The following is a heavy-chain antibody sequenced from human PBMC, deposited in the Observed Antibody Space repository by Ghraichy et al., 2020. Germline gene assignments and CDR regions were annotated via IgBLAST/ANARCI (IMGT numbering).Heavy chain of an antibody. Sequence: GGSLRLSCAASGFTFSSYAMHWVRQAPGKGLEWVAVISYDGSNKYYADSVKGRFTISRDNSKNTLYLQMNSLRAEDTAVYYCARDDGYGDYVFDYWGQGTLVTVSS. J-gene: IGHJ4*02. CDR2: ISYDGSNK. CDR3: ARDDGYGDYVFDY. V-gene: IGHV3-30-3*01. D-gene: IGHD4-17*01. CDR1: GFTFSSYA.